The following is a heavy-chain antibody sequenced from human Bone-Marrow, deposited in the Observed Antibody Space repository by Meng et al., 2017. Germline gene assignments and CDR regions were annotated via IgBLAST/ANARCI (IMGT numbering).Heavy chain of an antibody. D-gene: IGHD3-16*02. CDR2: ISGSGGST. Sequence: GESLKISCAASGFTFSSYAMSWVRQAPGKGLEWVSAISGSGGSTYYADSVKGRFTISRDNAKNSLYLQMNSLRAEDTALYYCAKAPFTFGGVIGLFDYWGQGTLVTVSS. CDR1: GFTFSSYA. J-gene: IGHJ4*02. V-gene: IGHV3-23*01. CDR3: AKAPFTFGGVIGLFDY.